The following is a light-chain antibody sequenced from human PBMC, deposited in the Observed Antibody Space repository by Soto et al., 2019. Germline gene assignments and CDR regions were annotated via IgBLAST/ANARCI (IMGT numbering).Light chain of an antibody. CDR1: SSDVGGYNY. Sequence: QSVLTQPRSVSGSPGQSVTISCTGTSSDVGGYNYVSWYQQHPGKAPKLMIYDVSKRPSGVPDRFSGSKSGITASLTISGLQAEDEADYYCCSYAGSYTFGFGGGTKLTVL. J-gene: IGLJ3*02. CDR3: CSYAGSYTFG. V-gene: IGLV2-11*01. CDR2: DVS.